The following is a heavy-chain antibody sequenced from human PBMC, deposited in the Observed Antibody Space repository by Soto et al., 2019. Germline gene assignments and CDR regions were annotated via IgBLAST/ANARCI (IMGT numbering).Heavy chain of an antibody. CDR3: ATWRFDH. V-gene: IGHV6-1*01. J-gene: IGHJ4*02. Sequence: PSQTLSLTCAISGDSVSSNSAAWNWIRHSPSRGLEWLGRTYYRSQWFNDYAVSMRSRITIKADTTKNQLSLQVNSATPEDTAVYYCATWRFDHWGQGTPVTVSS. CDR1: GDSVSSNSAA. CDR2: TYYRSQWFN.